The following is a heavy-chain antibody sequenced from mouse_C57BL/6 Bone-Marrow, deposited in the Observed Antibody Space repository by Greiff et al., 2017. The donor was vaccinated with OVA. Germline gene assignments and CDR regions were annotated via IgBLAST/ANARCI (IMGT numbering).Heavy chain of an antibody. V-gene: IGHV7-1*01. CDR1: GFTFSDFY. CDR3: ARDARDVDAMDY. Sequence: EVNVVESGGGLVQSGRSLRLSCATSGFTFSDFYMEWVRQAPGKGLEWIAASRNKANDYTTEYSASVKGRFIVSRDTSQSILYLQMNALRAEDTAIYYCARDARDVDAMDYWGQGTSVTVSS. CDR2: SRNKANDYTT. D-gene: IGHD3-3*01. J-gene: IGHJ4*01.